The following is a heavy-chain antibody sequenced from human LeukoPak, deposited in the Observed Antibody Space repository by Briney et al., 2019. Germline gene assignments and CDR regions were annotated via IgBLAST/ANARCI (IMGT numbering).Heavy chain of an antibody. CDR3: AKISGSYSAASYYSYYGMDV. Sequence: GGSLRLSCAASGFTVSSNYMSWVRQAPGKGLEWVSVIYSGGSTYYADSVKGRFTISRDNSKNTLYLQMNSLRAEDTAVYYCAKISGSYSAASYYSYYGMDVWGQGTTVTVSS. V-gene: IGHV3-53*05. CDR2: IYSGGST. J-gene: IGHJ6*02. CDR1: GFTVSSNY. D-gene: IGHD1-26*01.